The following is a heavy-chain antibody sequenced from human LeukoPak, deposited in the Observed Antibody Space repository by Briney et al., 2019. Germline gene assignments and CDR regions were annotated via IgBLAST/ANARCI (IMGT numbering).Heavy chain of an antibody. CDR3: AKDAASRPGDY. Sequence: GGTLRLSCAASGFTFRDYYMSWVRQAPGKGLEWVSGISGSGGNTYYADSVKGRFTISRDNSKSTLYLHMNSLRAEDTAVYYCAKDAASRPGDYWGQGTLVTVSS. CDR2: ISGSGGNT. V-gene: IGHV3-23*01. CDR1: GFTFRDYY. J-gene: IGHJ4*02. D-gene: IGHD6-13*01.